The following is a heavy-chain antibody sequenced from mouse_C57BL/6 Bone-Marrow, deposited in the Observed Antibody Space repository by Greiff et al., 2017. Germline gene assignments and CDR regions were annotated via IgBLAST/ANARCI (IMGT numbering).Heavy chain of an antibody. J-gene: IGHJ2*01. Sequence: VQLQQSGAELVKPGASVKLSCKASGYTFTSYWMHWVKQRPGQGLEWIGMIHPNSGSTNYNEKFKSKATLTVDKSSSTSYMQLSSLTSKDSAVYYCARGTRITTVLDYWGQGTTLTVSS. V-gene: IGHV1-64*01. CDR1: GYTFTSYW. CDR2: IHPNSGST. CDR3: ARGTRITTVLDY. D-gene: IGHD1-1*01.